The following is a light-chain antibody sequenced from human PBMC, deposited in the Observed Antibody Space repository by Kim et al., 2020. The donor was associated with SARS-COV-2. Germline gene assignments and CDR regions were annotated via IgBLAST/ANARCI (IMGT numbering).Light chain of an antibody. CDR3: QQYGNPPYT. V-gene: IGKV3-20*01. J-gene: IGKJ2*01. CDR1: QSVSSTY. Sequence: EVLLTQSPGTLSLSPGERATLSCRASQSVSSTYLAWYQQKPGQAPRLLIFGASSRATGIPDRFSGSGSGEDFTLTISRLQPEDSAVYYCQQYGNPPYTFGQGTKLEI. CDR2: GAS.